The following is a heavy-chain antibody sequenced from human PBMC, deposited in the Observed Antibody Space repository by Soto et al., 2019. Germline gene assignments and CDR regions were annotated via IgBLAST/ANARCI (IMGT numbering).Heavy chain of an antibody. CDR2: ISAYNGNT. Sequence: VASVKVSCKASGYTFTSYGISWVRQAPEQGLEWMGWISAYNGNTNYAQKLQGRVTMTRDTSTSTVYMELSSLRSEDTAMYYCARSFVVVTAPNWFDPWGQGTLVTVSS. J-gene: IGHJ5*02. CDR3: ARSFVVVTAPNWFDP. D-gene: IGHD2-21*02. V-gene: IGHV1-18*01. CDR1: GYTFTSYG.